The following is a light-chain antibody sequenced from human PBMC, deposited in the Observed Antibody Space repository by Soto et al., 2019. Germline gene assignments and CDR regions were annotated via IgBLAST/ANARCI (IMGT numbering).Light chain of an antibody. CDR1: QTILHSDGNTY. CDR2: EVS. V-gene: IGKV2D-29*01. J-gene: IGKJ5*01. Sequence: VLTQTPRSLSVPPGKPAYISSEPSQTILHSDGNTYLYWCLQKAGQPPQRLIYEVSKRFSGVPDRFSGSGSGTHFTLKISRVEAEDVGVYYCMRSVEPPITFGQGTRLEIK. CDR3: MRSVEPPIT.